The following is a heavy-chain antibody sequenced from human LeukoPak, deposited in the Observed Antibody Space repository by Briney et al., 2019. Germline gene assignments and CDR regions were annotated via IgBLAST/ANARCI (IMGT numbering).Heavy chain of an antibody. V-gene: IGHV4-59*11. CDR2: ISYIGST. D-gene: IGHD4-17*01. Sequence: PSETLSLTCVVSGDSFSSHYWTWIRQSPGKVLEWIGYISYIGSTNYNPSLKSRVTISIDTSKNQFSLKLRSVTAADTAVYYCARDLVTVTKGFDVWGQGTMVSVSS. CDR3: ARDLVTVTKGFDV. J-gene: IGHJ3*01. CDR1: GDSFSSHY.